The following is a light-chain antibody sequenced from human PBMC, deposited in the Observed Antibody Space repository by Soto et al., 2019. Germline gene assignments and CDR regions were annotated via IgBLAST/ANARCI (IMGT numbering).Light chain of an antibody. CDR2: QVS. Sequence: VVLTPSPLSLPVTLGQPASISCRSSQSLIYSNGNTYLNWYQQRPGQSPRRLIYQVSNRDSGVPDRFTGRGSGSGTDFTLQSSLGEAEDVGVYYCMEGTPSFGQGTKVELK. V-gene: IGKV2-30*01. J-gene: IGKJ1*01. CDR1: QSLIYSNGNTY. CDR3: MEGTPS.